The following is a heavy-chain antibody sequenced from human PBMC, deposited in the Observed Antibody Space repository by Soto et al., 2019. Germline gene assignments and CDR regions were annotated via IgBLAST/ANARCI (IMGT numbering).Heavy chain of an antibody. CDR3: AXXPQQLIVYFAY. CDR1: EFTFSNYA. J-gene: IGHJ4*02. V-gene: IGHV3-23*01. D-gene: IGHD6-13*01. CDR2: ISDNGGTT. Sequence: GSLRLSCAASEFTFSNYAMSWVRQAPGKGLEWVSSISDNGGTTYYADSVKGRFTISRDNSKNTLYLQMQSLRAEDTAVDYXAXXPQQLIVYFAYWGQGTXVTF.